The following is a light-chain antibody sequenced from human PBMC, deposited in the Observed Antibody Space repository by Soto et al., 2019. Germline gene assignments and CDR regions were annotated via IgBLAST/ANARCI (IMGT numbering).Light chain of an antibody. CDR3: QQYESLSLWT. J-gene: IGKJ1*01. Sequence: DIQMTQSPSTLSASVGDRVTITCRASQRISNWLAWYQQKAGKAPKLLIYDASSLKSGVPSRFSGSGSGTEVTLTISNLQPEDAATYYCQQYESLSLWTFGQGTKVELK. CDR2: DAS. V-gene: IGKV1-5*01. CDR1: QRISNW.